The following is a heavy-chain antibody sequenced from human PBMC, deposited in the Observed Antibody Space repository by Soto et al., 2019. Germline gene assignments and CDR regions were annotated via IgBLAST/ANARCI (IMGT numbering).Heavy chain of an antibody. Sequence: QVQLVQSGAAVKKPGSSVKVSCKASGGTFSSYAISWVRQAPGQGLEWMGGIIPIFGSSNYAQKFQGRVTISADESTSTGYMELSSLRSEDTAVYFCARVGTGSCSYRYQFDYWCQRSLVTVSS. D-gene: IGHD2-15*01. CDR1: GGTFSSYA. V-gene: IGHV1-69*12. CDR3: ARVGTGSCSYRYQFDY. CDR2: IIPIFGSS. J-gene: IGHJ4*02.